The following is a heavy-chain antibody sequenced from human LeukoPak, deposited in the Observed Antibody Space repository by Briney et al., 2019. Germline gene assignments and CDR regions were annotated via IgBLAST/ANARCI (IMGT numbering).Heavy chain of an antibody. CDR3: ARVSGDYGDYVSYYFDY. CDR2: INPNSGGT. V-gene: IGHV1-2*02. J-gene: IGHJ4*02. Sequence: ASVKVSCRASGYTFTGYYIHWVRRAPGQGLEWMGWINPNSGGTNYAQKFQGRVTVIRDTSISTTYMELSRLRSDDTAVYYCARVSGDYGDYVSYYFDYWGQGTLVTVSS. CDR1: GYTFTGYY. D-gene: IGHD4-17*01.